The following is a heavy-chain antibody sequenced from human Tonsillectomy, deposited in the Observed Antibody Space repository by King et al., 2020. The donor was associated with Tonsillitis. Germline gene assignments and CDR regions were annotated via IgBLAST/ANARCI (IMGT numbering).Heavy chain of an antibody. J-gene: IGHJ4*02. D-gene: IGHD3-3*01. Sequence: QLVQSGAEVKKPGASVKVSCKASGYTFTGYFIHWVRQAPGQGLEWMGWIDPDSGGTIYAQKFQGRVTMTRDTSITTAYIELSSLRSDDTAVYYCVRDPAGARFTILRLVSDYWGQGTLVTVSS. CDR2: IDPDSGGT. V-gene: IGHV1-2*02. CDR3: VRDPAGARFTILRLVSDY. CDR1: GYTFTGYF.